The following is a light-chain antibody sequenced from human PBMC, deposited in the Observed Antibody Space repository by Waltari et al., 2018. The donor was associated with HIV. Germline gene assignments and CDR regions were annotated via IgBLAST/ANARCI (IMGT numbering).Light chain of an antibody. CDR2: DVT. Sequence: QSALTQPAAVSGSPGQSITISCTGSSSDIGDYSYVSWFQQLPGKAPQLLIYDVTNRPPGVSYRFSGSKSGNTASLTISGLQAEDEAHYYCNSYTSGTTRWMFGGGTKLTVL. CDR3: NSYTSGTTRWM. V-gene: IGLV2-14*01. J-gene: IGLJ3*02. CDR1: SSDIGDYSY.